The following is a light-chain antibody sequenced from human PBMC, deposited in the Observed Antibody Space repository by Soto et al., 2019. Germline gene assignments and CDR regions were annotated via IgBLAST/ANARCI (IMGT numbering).Light chain of an antibody. J-gene: IGLJ1*01. Sequence: QSVLAQPASVSGSPGQSITISCTGTSSDVGGYNYVSWYQQHPGKAPKLMIYEVSNRPSGVSNRFSGSKSGNTASLTISGLQAEDEADYYCQSYDSSLSDVFGTGTKVTVL. V-gene: IGLV2-14*01. CDR2: EVS. CDR3: QSYDSSLSDV. CDR1: SSDVGGYNY.